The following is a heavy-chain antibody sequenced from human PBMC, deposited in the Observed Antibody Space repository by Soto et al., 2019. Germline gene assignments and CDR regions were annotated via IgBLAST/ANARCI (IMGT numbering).Heavy chain of an antibody. V-gene: IGHV4-4*07. CDR3: AKGERYSGWRDHCVPVFLHP. CDR1: GVYNNRSC. J-gene: IGHJ5*02. D-gene: IGHD2-15*01. Sequence: ENLSITCTFSGVYNNRSCCTRKRAPAGKVLEWIGRIYSSGSTKYNPSLQSRVTMSLDTSKNQFSLRLTSVTAADTAVDYCAKGERYSGWRDHCVPVFLHP. CDR2: IYSSGST.